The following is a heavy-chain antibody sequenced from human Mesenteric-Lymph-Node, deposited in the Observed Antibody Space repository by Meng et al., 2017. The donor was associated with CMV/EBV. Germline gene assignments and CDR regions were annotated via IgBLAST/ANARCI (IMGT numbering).Heavy chain of an antibody. CDR3: AKSRSSTPGIVDD. V-gene: IGHV4-61*08. Sequence: QVQLQESGPGLVKPSETLSLTCIVSGVSVTSGAYHWSWIRQSPGKGLEWIGYIYGTGITTYNPSLKSRVTILLETSKNQFSLKLNSVTTADTAVYYCAKSRSSTPGIVDDWGQGTLVTVSS. J-gene: IGHJ4*02. CDR1: GVSVTSGAYH. CDR2: IYGTGIT. D-gene: IGHD2/OR15-2a*01.